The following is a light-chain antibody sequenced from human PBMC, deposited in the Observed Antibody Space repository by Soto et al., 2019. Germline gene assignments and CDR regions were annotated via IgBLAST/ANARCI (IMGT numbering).Light chain of an antibody. CDR2: EVS. J-gene: IGLJ1*01. CDR1: SSDVGGYNY. Sequence: QAALTQPPSASGSPGQSVTISCTGTSSDVGGYNYVSWYQQRPGKAPKLMIYEVSKRPSGVPDRFSGSKSGNTASLTVSGLQAEDEADYYCNSYAGSNNLVFGTGTKVTVL. V-gene: IGLV2-8*01. CDR3: NSYAGSNNLV.